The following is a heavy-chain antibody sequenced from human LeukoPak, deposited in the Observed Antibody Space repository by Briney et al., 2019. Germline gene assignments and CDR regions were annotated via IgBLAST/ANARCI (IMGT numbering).Heavy chain of an antibody. Sequence: GGSLRLSCAASGFTFSSYAMSWVRQAPGKGLEWVSAISGSGGSTYYADSVKGRFTISRDNSKNTLYLQMNSLRAEDTAVYYCAKDLEAYGSVSYYFDYWGQGTLVTVSS. D-gene: IGHD3-10*01. CDR2: ISGSGGST. V-gene: IGHV3-23*01. J-gene: IGHJ4*02. CDR3: AKDLEAYGSVSYYFDY. CDR1: GFTFSSYA.